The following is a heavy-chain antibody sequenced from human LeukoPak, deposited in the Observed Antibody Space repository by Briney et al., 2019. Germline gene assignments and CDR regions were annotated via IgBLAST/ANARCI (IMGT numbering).Heavy chain of an antibody. D-gene: IGHD5-12*01. CDR1: GFTFSSYA. V-gene: IGHV3-30-3*01. CDR2: ISYDGSNK. CDR3: ARGTNSGYDIPADY. Sequence: GGSLRLSCAASGFTFSSYAMHWVREAPGKGLEWVAVISYDGSNKYYADSVKGRFTISRDNSKNTLYLQMNSLRAEDTAVYYCARGTNSGYDIPADYWGQGTLVTVSS. J-gene: IGHJ4*02.